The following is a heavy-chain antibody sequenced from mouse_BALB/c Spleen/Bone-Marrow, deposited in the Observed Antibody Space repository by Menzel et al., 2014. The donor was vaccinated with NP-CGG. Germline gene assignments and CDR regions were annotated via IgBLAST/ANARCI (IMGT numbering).Heavy chain of an antibody. CDR2: IDPANGNT. Sequence: EAQLQQSGAELVKPGASVKLSCTASGSNIKDTYMHWVKQRPEQGLEWIGRIDPANGNTKYDPKFQGKATITADTSSNTAYLQLSSLTSEYTAVYYCARWEYYAMDYWGQGTSVTVSS. J-gene: IGHJ4*01. D-gene: IGHD4-1*01. CDR1: GSNIKDTY. CDR3: ARWEYYAMDY. V-gene: IGHV14-3*02.